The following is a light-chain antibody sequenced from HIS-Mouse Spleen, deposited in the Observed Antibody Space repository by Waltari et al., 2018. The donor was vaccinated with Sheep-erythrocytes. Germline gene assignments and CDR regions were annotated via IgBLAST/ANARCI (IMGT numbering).Light chain of an antibody. V-gene: IGLV2-23*01. CDR2: EGS. Sequence: QSALTKPAPASGSPGQSITISCTGTSSDVGGYNLFFWYQQHPGKDPKLMMYEGSKRASGVFKRFSGSKYGNTACLTVSGLQAGDEADYYCCSYAGSSTPWVFGGGTKLTGL. J-gene: IGLJ3*02. CDR1: SSDVGGYNL. CDR3: CSYAGSSTPWV.